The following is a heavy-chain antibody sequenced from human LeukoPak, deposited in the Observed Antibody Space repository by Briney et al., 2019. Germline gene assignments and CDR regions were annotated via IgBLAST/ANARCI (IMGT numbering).Heavy chain of an antibody. CDR3: AGGTRVVRGTTGYYYGMDA. CDR1: GGSISSYY. CDR2: IYYSGST. V-gene: IGHV4-59*01. Sequence: PSQTLSLTCTVSGGSISSYYWSWIRQPPGKGLEWIGYIYYSGSTNYNPSLKSRVTISVDTSKNQFSLKLSSVTAGDTAVCYCAGGTRVVRGTTGYYYGMDAWGQGTTVTVSS. J-gene: IGHJ6*02. D-gene: IGHD3-10*01.